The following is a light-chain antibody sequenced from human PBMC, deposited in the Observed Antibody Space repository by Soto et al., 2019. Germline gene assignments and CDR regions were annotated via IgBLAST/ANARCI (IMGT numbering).Light chain of an antibody. CDR3: AAWDASLNGYG. CDR1: SSNIGSKT. Sequence: QSALTQPPSASGTPEQRVTISCSGSSSNIGSKTVNWYQQLPGTVPKLLLYNSYQRPSGVPDRFSGSKSGTSASLAIRGLQSEDEADYYCAAWDASLNGYGFGAGTKVTVL. V-gene: IGLV1-44*01. J-gene: IGLJ1*01. CDR2: NSY.